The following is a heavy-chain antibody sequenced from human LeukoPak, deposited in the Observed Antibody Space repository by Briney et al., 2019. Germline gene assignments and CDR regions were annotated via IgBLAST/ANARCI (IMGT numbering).Heavy chain of an antibody. CDR3: ARLKGVIAPIHGFDV. CDR1: GYSFTSYW. D-gene: IGHD2-21*01. V-gene: IGHV5-51*01. J-gene: IGHJ3*01. CDR2: IFPFDSDV. Sequence: GESLKTSCKGFGYSFTSYWIAWVRQRPGKGLEGRGSIFPFDSDVRRGPCLQGQVIMSVDKSTKTTFLQWSSLEAADSATYFGARLKGVIAPIHGFDVWGQGTMVTVS.